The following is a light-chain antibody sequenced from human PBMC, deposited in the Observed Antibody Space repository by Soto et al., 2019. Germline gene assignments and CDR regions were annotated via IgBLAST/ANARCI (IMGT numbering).Light chain of an antibody. CDR3: QQYNNWPQA. Sequence: EIVMTQSPATLSVPPGKSATLSCRASQRVSRNLAWNRQKPGQAPRPPIYGASTRATGIPARFSGSGSGTEFTLTISSLQSEDFAVYYCQQYNNWPQAFGQGTKLEIK. J-gene: IGKJ2*01. CDR1: QRVSRN. V-gene: IGKV3-15*01. CDR2: GAS.